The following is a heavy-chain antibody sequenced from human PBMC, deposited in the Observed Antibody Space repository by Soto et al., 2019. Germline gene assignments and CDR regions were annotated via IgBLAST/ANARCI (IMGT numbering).Heavy chain of an antibody. CDR3: AKRTVGWYFDL. CDR1: GFTFSSYA. D-gene: IGHD4-17*01. Sequence: EVQLLESGGGLVQPGGSLRLSCAASGFTFSSYAMNWVRQAPGKGLEWVSVVSGSGGSTYYADSVKGRFTISRDNSKNTLYLQMNSLRAEDTAVYYCAKRTVGWYFDLWGRGTLVTVSS. CDR2: VSGSGGST. V-gene: IGHV3-23*01. J-gene: IGHJ2*01.